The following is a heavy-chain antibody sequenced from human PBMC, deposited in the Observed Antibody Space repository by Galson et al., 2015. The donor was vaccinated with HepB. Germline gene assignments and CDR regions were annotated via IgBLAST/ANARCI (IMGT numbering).Heavy chain of an antibody. V-gene: IGHV5-10-1*01. CDR2: IDPSDSYT. D-gene: IGHD4-17*01. Sequence: QSGAEVKKPGESLRISCKGSGYSFTSYWISWVRQMPGKGLEWMGRIDPSDSYTNHSPSFQGHVTISADKSISTAYLQWSSLKASDTAMYYCARDYGDYRRFDYWGQGTLVTVSS. CDR3: ARDYGDYRRFDY. J-gene: IGHJ4*02. CDR1: GYSFTSYW.